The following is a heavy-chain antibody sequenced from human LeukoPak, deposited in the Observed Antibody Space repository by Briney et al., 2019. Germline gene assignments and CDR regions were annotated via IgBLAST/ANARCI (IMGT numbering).Heavy chain of an antibody. J-gene: IGHJ6*02. V-gene: IGHV3-21*01. CDR2: ISSSSSYI. D-gene: IGHD3-10*01. CDR3: AREDYYGSGNYVAWGGGFDV. CDR1: GFTFSSYG. Sequence: GGSLRLSCAASGFTFSSYGMNWVRQAPGKGLEWVSSISSSSSYIYYADSVKGRFTISRDNAKNSLYLQMNSLRAEDTAVYYCAREDYYGSGNYVAWGGGFDVWGQGTTVTVSS.